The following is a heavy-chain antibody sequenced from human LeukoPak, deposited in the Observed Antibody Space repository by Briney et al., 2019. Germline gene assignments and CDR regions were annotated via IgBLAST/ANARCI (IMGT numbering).Heavy chain of an antibody. CDR1: GFTFSKYW. D-gene: IGHD4-23*01. V-gene: IGHV3-74*01. CDR3: ARADDGANSWVNY. Sequence: GGSLRLSCAASGFTFSKYWMHWVRQVPGRGPVWVSRINSDGSITSYAGSVKGRFTISRDNAKNTLYLQMNSLRAEDTAVYYCARADDGANSWVNYWGQGTLVTVSS. J-gene: IGHJ4*02. CDR2: INSDGSIT.